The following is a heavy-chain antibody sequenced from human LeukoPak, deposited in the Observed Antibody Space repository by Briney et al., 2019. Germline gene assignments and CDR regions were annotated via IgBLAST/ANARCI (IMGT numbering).Heavy chain of an antibody. CDR3: ARLIPQKWELPGKWFDP. Sequence: ASVKVSCKASGGTFSSYAISWVRQAPGQGLEWMGWVSAYNGHTNYAQKFRGRVTMTTDTSTSTASMELRSLRSDDTAVYYCARLIPQKWELPGKWFDPWGQGTLVTVSS. CDR2: VSAYNGHT. D-gene: IGHD1-26*01. V-gene: IGHV1-18*01. J-gene: IGHJ5*02. CDR1: GGTFSSYA.